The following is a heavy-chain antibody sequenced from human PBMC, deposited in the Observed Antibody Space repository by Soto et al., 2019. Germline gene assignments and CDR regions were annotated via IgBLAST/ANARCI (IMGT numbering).Heavy chain of an antibody. CDR1: GFTFGSYG. Sequence: TGGSLRLSCAASGFTFGSYGMHWVRQAPGKGLEWVAVIPYDGSNEYYADSEKGRFTISRDKSKNTLYLQMNSLITEDTAVYHCAKDLGGYSYGPDYWGQGTQVTVSS. V-gene: IGHV3-30*18. CDR2: IPYDGSNE. CDR3: AKDLGGYSYGPDY. D-gene: IGHD5-18*01. J-gene: IGHJ4*02.